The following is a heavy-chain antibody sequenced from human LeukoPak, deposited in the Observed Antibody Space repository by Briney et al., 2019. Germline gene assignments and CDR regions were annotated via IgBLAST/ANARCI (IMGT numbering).Heavy chain of an antibody. CDR1: GFTFSSYG. D-gene: IGHD1-1*01. CDR2: ISDSGGKT. V-gene: IGHV3-23*01. J-gene: IGHJ4*02. CDR3: ATRPGYRAFDY. Sequence: PERSLRLSCAASGFTFSSYGMNWVRQAPGKGLEWVSVISDSGGKTHYADSVKGRFTISRDNSKNTLYLQMNSPRLEDTAVYYCATRPGYRAFDYWGQGTLVTVSS.